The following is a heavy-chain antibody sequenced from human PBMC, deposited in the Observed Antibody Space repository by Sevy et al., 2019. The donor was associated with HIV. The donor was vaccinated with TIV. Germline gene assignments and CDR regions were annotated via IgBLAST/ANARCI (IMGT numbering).Heavy chain of an antibody. V-gene: IGHV3-30*02. Sequence: GALRLSCAASGFTFSRYGMHWVRQAPGKGLEWVAFIRYDGSTKYYTESVKGLFTISRDNSKNTLYLQMNSLRTEDTAVYYCAKGPSPMITFGGVADYWGQGTLVTVSS. J-gene: IGHJ4*02. CDR2: IRYDGSTK. CDR3: AKGPSPMITFGGVADY. D-gene: IGHD3-16*01. CDR1: GFTFSRYG.